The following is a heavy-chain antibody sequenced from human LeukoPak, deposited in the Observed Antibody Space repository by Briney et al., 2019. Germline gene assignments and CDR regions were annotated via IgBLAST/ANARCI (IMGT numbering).Heavy chain of an antibody. J-gene: IGHJ4*02. D-gene: IGHD6-13*01. Sequence: PGRSLRLSCAASGFTFSSYGMHWVRQAPGKGLEWVAVISYDGSNKYYADSVKGRFTISRDNSKNTLYLQMNSLRAEDTAVCYCAKVGSSSSWYKDYWGQGTLVTVSS. CDR3: AKVGSSSSWYKDY. CDR1: GFTFSSYG. CDR2: ISYDGSNK. V-gene: IGHV3-30*18.